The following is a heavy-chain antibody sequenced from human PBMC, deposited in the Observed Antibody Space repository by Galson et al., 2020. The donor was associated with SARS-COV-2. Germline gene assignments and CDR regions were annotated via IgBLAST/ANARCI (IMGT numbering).Heavy chain of an antibody. D-gene: IGHD5-12*01. Sequence: SGPTLVKPTQTLTLTCTFSGFSLSTSGMCVSWIRQPPGKALEWLALIDWDDDKYYSTSLKTRLTISKDTSKNQVVLTMTNMDPVDTATYYCARIGIEMATIGHYYYYMDVWAKGTTVTVSS. CDR3: ARIGIEMATIGHYYYYMDV. V-gene: IGHV2-70*01. CDR1: GFSLSTSGMC. CDR2: IDWDDDK. J-gene: IGHJ6*03.